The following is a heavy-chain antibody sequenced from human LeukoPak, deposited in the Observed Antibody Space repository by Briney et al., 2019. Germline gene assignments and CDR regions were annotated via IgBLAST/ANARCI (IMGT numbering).Heavy chain of an antibody. CDR2: ISVDNGNT. Sequence: ASVKVSCKASGHTLISYGVSWVRQAPGQGLEWMGWISVDNGNTNYAQKLQGRVTMTTDTSTSTAYMELRSLRSDDTAVYYCAMGGGCSSTSCHNWFDPWGQGTLVTVSS. J-gene: IGHJ5*02. V-gene: IGHV1-18*01. CDR3: AMGGGCSSTSCHNWFDP. CDR1: GHTLISYG. D-gene: IGHD2-2*01.